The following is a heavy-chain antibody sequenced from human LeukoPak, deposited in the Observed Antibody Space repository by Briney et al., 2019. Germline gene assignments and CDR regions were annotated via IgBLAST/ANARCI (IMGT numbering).Heavy chain of an antibody. CDR1: GGSISSGGYS. CDR2: IYHGGST. Sequence: SETLSLTCAVSGGSISSGGYSWTWIRQPPGKGLEWIGYIYHGGSTYYNPSLKSRVTISVDRSKNQVSLKLSSVTAADTAVYYCARTNYCGSGKYYYFDYWGQGTLVTVSS. CDR3: ARTNYCGSGKYYYFDY. D-gene: IGHD3-10*01. J-gene: IGHJ4*02. V-gene: IGHV4-30-2*01.